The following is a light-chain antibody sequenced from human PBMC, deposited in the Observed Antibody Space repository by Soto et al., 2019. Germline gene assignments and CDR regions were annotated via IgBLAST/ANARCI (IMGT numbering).Light chain of an antibody. CDR2: AAS. J-gene: IGKJ3*01. CDR3: QQSYSTPFT. V-gene: IGKV1-39*01. CDR1: QRISGY. Sequence: DIQMTQSPSFLSASVGDRVTITCRSSQRISGYLNWYQQKPGKAPKLLIYAASSLQSGVPSRFSGSGSGTDFTLTISSLQPEDFATYYCQQSYSTPFTFGPGTKVDIK.